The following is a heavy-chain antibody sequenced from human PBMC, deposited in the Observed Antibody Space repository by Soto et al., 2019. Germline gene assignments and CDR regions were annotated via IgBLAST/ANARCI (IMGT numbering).Heavy chain of an antibody. Sequence: GGSLRLSCAASGFTFSSYGMHWVRQAPGKGLEWVALISYDGSNKYYADSVKGRFTISRDNSKNTLYLQMNSLRAEDTAVYYCATSHTSYFDYWGQGTLVTVSS. J-gene: IGHJ4*02. CDR3: ATSHTSYFDY. V-gene: IGHV3-30*03. CDR1: GFTFSSYG. CDR2: ISYDGSNK.